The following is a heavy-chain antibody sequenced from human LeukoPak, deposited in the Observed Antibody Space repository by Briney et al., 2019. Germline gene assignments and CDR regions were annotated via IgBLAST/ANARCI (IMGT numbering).Heavy chain of an antibody. Sequence: GSLRLSCAASGFTFSSYAMSWVRQPPGKGLEWIGSVFYSGSTYYNPSLKSRVTISVDTSKNQFSLNLSSVTAADTAVYYCARHRGQWLFDYFDYWGQGALVTVSS. CDR2: VFYSGST. D-gene: IGHD6-19*01. J-gene: IGHJ4*02. V-gene: IGHV4-39*01. CDR1: GFTFSSYA. CDR3: ARHRGQWLFDYFDY.